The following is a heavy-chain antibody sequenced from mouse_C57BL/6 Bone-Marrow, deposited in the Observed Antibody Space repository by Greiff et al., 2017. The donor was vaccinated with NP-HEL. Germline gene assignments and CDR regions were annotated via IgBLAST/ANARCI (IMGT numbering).Heavy chain of an antibody. CDR2: IDPSDSYT. CDR3: ARGIYYYGRAFAY. V-gene: IGHV1-69*01. CDR1: GYTFTSYW. Sequence: VQLQQPGAELVMPGASVKLSCKASGYTFTSYWMHWVKQRPGQGLEWIGEIDPSDSYTNYNQKFKGKSTLTVDKSSGTAYMQLSSLTSEDSAVYYCARGIYYYGRAFAYWGQGTLVTVSA. D-gene: IGHD1-1*01. J-gene: IGHJ3*01.